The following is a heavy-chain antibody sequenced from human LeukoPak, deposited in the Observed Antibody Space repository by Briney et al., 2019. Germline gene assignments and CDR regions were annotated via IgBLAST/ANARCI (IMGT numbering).Heavy chain of an antibody. J-gene: IGHJ4*02. CDR1: GFTFSSYG. V-gene: IGHV3-30*02. Sequence: GGSLRLSXAASGFTFSSYGMHWVRQAPGKGLEWVAFIRYDGSNKYYADSVKGRFTISRDNSKNTLYLQMNSLRAEDTAVYYCAKDLGYCSSTSCYNPFDYWGQGTLVTVSS. CDR2: IRYDGSNK. CDR3: AKDLGYCSSTSCYNPFDY. D-gene: IGHD2-2*02.